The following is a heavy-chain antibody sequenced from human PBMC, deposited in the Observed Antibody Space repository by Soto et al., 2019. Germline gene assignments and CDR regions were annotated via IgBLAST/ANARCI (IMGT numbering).Heavy chain of an antibody. CDR2: ISAYNGNT. D-gene: IGHD3-16*01. Sequence: SSVKVSCKASGYTFTSYAITWVRQAPGQGLEWMGWISAYNGNTNYAQNLQGRVTMTPDNSTSTAYMELGSLTSDDTAVYYCARDFTGWTPDAVDSWGQGTLVNVSS. V-gene: IGHV1-18*01. CDR1: GYTFTSYA. CDR3: ARDFTGWTPDAVDS. J-gene: IGHJ4*02.